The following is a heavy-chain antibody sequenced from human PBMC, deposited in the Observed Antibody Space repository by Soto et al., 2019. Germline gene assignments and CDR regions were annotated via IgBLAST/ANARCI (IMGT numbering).Heavy chain of an antibody. D-gene: IGHD2-21*01. V-gene: IGHV1-18*01. CDR1: GYNFTTYG. Sequence: QGHLVQSGGEVKKPGASVKVTCKASGYNFTTYGISWVRQAPRKGLEWMGWISGDNVNTKSAQKIQGRITMTTDTSASTAYMERRSVRSDYSGVYFSAREGHQPAQETYYYFYGMDVLGQGTTVTVSS. J-gene: IGHJ6*02. CDR2: ISGDNVNT. CDR3: AREGHQPAQETYYYFYGMDV.